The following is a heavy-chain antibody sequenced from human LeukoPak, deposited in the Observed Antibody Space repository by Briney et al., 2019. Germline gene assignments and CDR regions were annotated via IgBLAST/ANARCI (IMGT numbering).Heavy chain of an antibody. Sequence: SVKVSCKTSGGTFSNYVISWVRQAPGQGLEWMGGIIPFFGTANYAQKFQGRATITADKSTSTAYMELSSLRSEDTAVYYCANTRDMITFGGGHDAFDIWGQGTMVTVSS. D-gene: IGHD3-16*01. CDR2: IIPFFGTA. J-gene: IGHJ3*02. V-gene: IGHV1-69*06. CDR1: GGTFSNYV. CDR3: ANTRDMITFGGGHDAFDI.